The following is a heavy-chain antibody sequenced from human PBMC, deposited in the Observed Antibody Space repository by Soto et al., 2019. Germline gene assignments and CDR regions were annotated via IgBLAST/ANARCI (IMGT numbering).Heavy chain of an antibody. D-gene: IGHD1-1*01. CDR3: TRQMIQPQMRYNMDV. Sequence: GESLKISCKGSGYSFTSYWIGWVRQMPGKGLDWMGFINPYDSDTRYSPSFQGQVTISADKSISTVYLQWSSLKASDTAMYFCTRQMIQPQMRYNMDVWGQGTTVTVSS. CDR2: INPYDSDT. V-gene: IGHV5-51*01. CDR1: GYSFTSYW. J-gene: IGHJ6*02.